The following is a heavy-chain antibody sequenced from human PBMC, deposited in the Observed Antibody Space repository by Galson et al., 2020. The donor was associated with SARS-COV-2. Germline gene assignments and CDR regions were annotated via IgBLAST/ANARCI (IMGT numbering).Heavy chain of an antibody. V-gene: IGHV4-31*03. CDR3: ARDWTFLLPHRKYGMDV. J-gene: IGHJ6*02. CDR1: GGSISSGGYY. D-gene: IGHD3-22*01. CDR2: IYYSGST. Sequence: ASETLSLTCTVSGGSISSGGYYWSWIRQHPGKGLEWIGYIYYSGSTYYNPSLKSRVTISVDTSKNQFSLKLSSVTAADTAVYYCARDWTFLLPHRKYGMDVWGQGTTVTVSS.